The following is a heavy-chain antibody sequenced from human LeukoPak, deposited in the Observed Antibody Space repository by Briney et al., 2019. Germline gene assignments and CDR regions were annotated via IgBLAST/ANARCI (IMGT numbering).Heavy chain of an antibody. V-gene: IGHV1-2*02. CDR3: ARDSSGWYVGYRLY. CDR2: INPNSGGT. CDR1: GYTFTCYY. J-gene: IGHJ4*02. Sequence: ASVKVSCKASGYTFTCYYMHWVRQAPGQGLEWMGWINPNSGGTNYAQKFQGRVTMTRHTSISTAYMDLSRLRSDDTAVYYCARDSSGWYVGYRLYWGQGTLVTVSS. D-gene: IGHD6-19*01.